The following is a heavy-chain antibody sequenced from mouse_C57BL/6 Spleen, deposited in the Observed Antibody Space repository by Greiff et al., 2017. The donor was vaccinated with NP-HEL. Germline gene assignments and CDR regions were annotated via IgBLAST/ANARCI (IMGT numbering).Heavy chain of an antibody. CDR3: ARWVPTVVAIDY. J-gene: IGHJ4*01. CDR2: INPGSGGT. CDR1: GYAFTNYL. Sequence: QVQLKESGAELVRPGTSVKVSCKASGYAFTNYLIEWVKQRPGQGLEWIGVINPGSGGTNYNEKFKGKATLTADKSSSTAYMQLSSLTSEDSAVYFCARWVPTVVAIDYWGQGTSVTVSS. V-gene: IGHV1-54*01. D-gene: IGHD1-1*01.